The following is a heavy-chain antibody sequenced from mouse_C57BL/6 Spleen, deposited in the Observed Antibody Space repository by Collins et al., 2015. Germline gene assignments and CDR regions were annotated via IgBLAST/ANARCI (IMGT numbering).Heavy chain of an antibody. Sequence: QVTLKESGPGILQPSQTLSLTCSFSGFSLSTSGMGVSWIRQPSGKGLEWLAHIYWDDDKRYNPSLKSRLTISKDTSSNQVFLKITSVDTADTATYYCARRLTDYYAMDYWGQGTSVTVSS. CDR3: ARRLTDYYAMDY. D-gene: IGHD4-1*01. CDR2: IYWDDDK. V-gene: IGHV8-12*01. J-gene: IGHJ4*01. CDR1: GFSLSTSGMG.